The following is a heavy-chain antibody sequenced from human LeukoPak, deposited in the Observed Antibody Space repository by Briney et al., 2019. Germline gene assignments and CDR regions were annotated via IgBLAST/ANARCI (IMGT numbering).Heavy chain of an antibody. D-gene: IGHD3-22*01. CDR1: GGSISSYY. J-gene: IGHJ4*02. CDR2: IYYSGST. CDR3: ARSTDYYDSSGYPVPGDFDY. Sequence: PSETLSLTCTVSGGSISSYYWSWIRQPPGKGLEWIGYIYYSGSTNYNPSLKSRVTISVDTSKNQFSLKLSSVTAADTAVYYCARSTDYYDSSGYPVPGDFDYWGQGTLVTVSS. V-gene: IGHV4-59*01.